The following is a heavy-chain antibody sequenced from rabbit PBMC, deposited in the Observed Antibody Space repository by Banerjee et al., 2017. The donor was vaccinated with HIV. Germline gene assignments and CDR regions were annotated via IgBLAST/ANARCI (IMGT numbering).Heavy chain of an antibody. V-gene: IGHV1S7*01. D-gene: IGHD6-1*01. Sequence: QLVESGGGLVTPGESLTLSCKASGFTISSNYWMTWVRQAPGKGLEWIGCISTGDGITYYASWVNGRFSISRENTQNTLYLQLNSLTAADTATYFCVREDGYDPNLWGPGTLVTVS. CDR1: GFTISSNY. CDR3: VREDGYDPNL. J-gene: IGHJ4*01. CDR2: ISTGDGIT.